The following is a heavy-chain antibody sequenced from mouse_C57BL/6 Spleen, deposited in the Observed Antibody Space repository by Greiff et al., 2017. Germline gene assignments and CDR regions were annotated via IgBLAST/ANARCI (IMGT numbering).Heavy chain of an antibody. V-gene: IGHV10-1*01. D-gene: IGHD1-1*01. J-gene: IGHJ4*01. CDR1: GFSFNTYA. CDR3: VRASSPYYYAMDY. Sequence: DVKLVESGGGLVQPKGSLKLSCAASGFSFNTYAMNWVRQAPGKGLEWVARIRSKSNNYATYYADSVKDRFTISRDDSESMLYLQMNNLKTEDTAMYYCVRASSPYYYAMDYWGQGTSVTVSS. CDR2: IRSKSNNYAT.